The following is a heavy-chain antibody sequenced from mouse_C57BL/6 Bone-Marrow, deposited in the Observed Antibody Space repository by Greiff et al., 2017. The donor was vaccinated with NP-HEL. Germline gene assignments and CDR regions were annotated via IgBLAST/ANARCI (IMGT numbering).Heavy chain of an antibody. CDR1: GYTFTSYW. CDR2: IYPGSGST. CDR3: AREDTTVVAPYYYAMDY. Sequence: QVQLQQPGAELVKPGASVKMSCKASGYTFTSYWITWVKQRPGQGLEWIGDIYPGSGSTNYNEKFKSKATLTVDTSSSTAYMQLSSLTSEDSAVYYCAREDTTVVAPYYYAMDYWGQGTSVTVSS. J-gene: IGHJ4*01. V-gene: IGHV1-55*01. D-gene: IGHD1-1*01.